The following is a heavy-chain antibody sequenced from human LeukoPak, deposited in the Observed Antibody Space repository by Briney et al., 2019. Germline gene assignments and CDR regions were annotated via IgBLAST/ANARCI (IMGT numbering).Heavy chain of an antibody. CDR1: GFPFSDSY. J-gene: IGHJ3*02. V-gene: IGHV3-11*04. CDR2: INLSGNTM. D-gene: IGHD4-17*01. CDR3: ARDNYGDLSAFDI. Sequence: GGPRRLSCAASGFPFSDSYMSWVRQAPGKGLEWIPYINLSGNTMYYADSVKGRFTISRDNAKNSLYLEMNSLRAEDTAVYYCARDNYGDLSAFDIWGQGTMVTVSS.